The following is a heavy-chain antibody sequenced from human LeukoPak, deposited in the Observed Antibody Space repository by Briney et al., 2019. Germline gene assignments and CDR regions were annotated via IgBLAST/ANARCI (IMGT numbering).Heavy chain of an antibody. CDR1: GFTFSSYW. D-gene: IGHD1-26*01. CDR2: INDDGITT. V-gene: IGHV3-74*03. CDR3: ARDGFGGSYSF. J-gene: IGHJ4*02. Sequence: GGSLRLSCAASGFTFSSYWMHWVRQAPGKGLVWVSRINDDGITTTYADSVKGRFTISRDNAKNTLYLQMNSLRAEDTAVYYCARDGFGGSYSFWGQGTLVTVSS.